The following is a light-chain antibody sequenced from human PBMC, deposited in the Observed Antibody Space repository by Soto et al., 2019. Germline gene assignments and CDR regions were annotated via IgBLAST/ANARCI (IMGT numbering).Light chain of an antibody. V-gene: IGKV1-5*01. CDR2: DAS. Sequence: DIQMTQSPPALSASVGDRVTITCRASESVHKWLAWYQQKVGKAPKVLIYDASTLETGVPSRFSGSGSGTEFALTISSLQPNDSATYFCQQYHGSSLTFAQGTKVDI. CDR3: QQYHGSSLT. J-gene: IGKJ1*01. CDR1: ESVHKW.